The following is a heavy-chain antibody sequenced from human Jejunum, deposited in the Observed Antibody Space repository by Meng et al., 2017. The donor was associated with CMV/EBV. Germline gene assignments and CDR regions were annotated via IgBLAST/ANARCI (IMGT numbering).Heavy chain of an antibody. V-gene: IGHV3-13*01. CDR3: ARDAGYSTSVGLSYYYGMDV. J-gene: IGHJ6*02. CDR2: IGTAGDT. Sequence: FSSYDMHWVRQATGEGLEWVSSIGTAGDTYYAGSVKGRFTISRENAKNSLYLQMNSLRAGDTAVYYCARDAGYSTSVGLSYYYGMDVWGQGTTVTVSS. CDR1: FSSYD. D-gene: IGHD6-13*01.